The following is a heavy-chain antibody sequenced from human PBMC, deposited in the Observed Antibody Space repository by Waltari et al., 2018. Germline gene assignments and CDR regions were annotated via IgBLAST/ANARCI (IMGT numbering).Heavy chain of an antibody. V-gene: IGHV1-69*08. Sequence: QVQLVQSGAEVKKPGSSVKVSCQASGGTFSSYTISWVRQARGHGLEWRGRIIPILGIANYAQKFQGRVTITADKSTSTAYMELSSLRSEDTAVYYCARDRRVGMATRTDYYFDYWGQGTLVTVSS. D-gene: IGHD5-12*01. J-gene: IGHJ4*02. CDR3: ARDRRVGMATRTDYYFDY. CDR1: GGTFSSYT. CDR2: IIPILGIA.